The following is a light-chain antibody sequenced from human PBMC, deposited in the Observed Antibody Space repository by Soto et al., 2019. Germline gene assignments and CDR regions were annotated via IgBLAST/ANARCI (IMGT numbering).Light chain of an antibody. CDR1: QSLLHSDGKTY. CDR3: MQGTQFPRT. J-gene: IGKJ1*01. CDR2: EAS. Sequence: EIVLTQTPLSLSVTPGQPASISCKSSQSLLHSDGKTYLYWYLQRPGQPPQALMYEASNRFSGVPDRFSGSGSGTYFTLKSSRVEADDGGFYYCMQGTQFPRTFGQGTKAEIK. V-gene: IGKV2D-29*01.